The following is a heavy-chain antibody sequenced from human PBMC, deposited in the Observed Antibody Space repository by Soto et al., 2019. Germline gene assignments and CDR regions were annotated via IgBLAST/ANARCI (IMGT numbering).Heavy chain of an antibody. CDR1: GFTFSSYA. Sequence: GGSLKLSCAASGFTFSSYAMSWVRQAPGKGLEWVSAISGSGGSTYYADSVKGRFTISRDNSKNTLYLQMNSLRAEDTAVYYCAKDSSSWPHYFDYWGQGTLVTVSS. CDR3: AKDSSSWPHYFDY. D-gene: IGHD6-13*01. V-gene: IGHV3-23*01. J-gene: IGHJ4*02. CDR2: ISGSGGST.